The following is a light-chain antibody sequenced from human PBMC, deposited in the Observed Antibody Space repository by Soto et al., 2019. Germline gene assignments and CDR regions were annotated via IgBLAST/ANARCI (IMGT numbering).Light chain of an antibody. Sequence: DIQMTQSPSSLSASVGDRVTITCRASQSIRTYLSWYQQKPGKAPNLLIYSASSLQSGVPSRFSGSASGTDFTLTISSLQPEDFATYYCQQNFGTPLTFGGGTKVEIK. V-gene: IGKV1-39*01. CDR2: SAS. CDR3: QQNFGTPLT. J-gene: IGKJ4*01. CDR1: QSIRTY.